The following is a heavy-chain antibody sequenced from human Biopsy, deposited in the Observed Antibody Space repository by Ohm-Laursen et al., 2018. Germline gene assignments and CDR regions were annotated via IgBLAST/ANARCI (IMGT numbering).Heavy chain of an antibody. D-gene: IGHD3-9*01. Sequence: SVKVSCKAPEGTFSNYGVNWVRQAPGQGLEWLGGNIPILGTGNYAQKFQDRVTVAADTSTSTATMELRSLRSDDTAVYYCASKLTGYFHHWGQGTLVTVSS. V-gene: IGHV1-69*06. CDR3: ASKLTGYFHH. CDR1: EGTFSNYG. CDR2: NIPILGTG. J-gene: IGHJ1*01.